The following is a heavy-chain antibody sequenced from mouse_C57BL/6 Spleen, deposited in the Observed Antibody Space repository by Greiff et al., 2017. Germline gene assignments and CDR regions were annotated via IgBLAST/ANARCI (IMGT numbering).Heavy chain of an antibody. Sequence: VQLQQSGAELARPGASVKLSCKASGYTFTSYGISWVKQRTGQGLEWIGEIYPRSGNTYYNEKFKGKATLTADKSSSTAYMERRSLTSEDSAVYFCARSRDSYYAMDYWGQGTSVTVSS. CDR3: ARSRDSYYAMDY. CDR1: GYTFTSYG. V-gene: IGHV1-81*01. CDR2: IYPRSGNT. J-gene: IGHJ4*01.